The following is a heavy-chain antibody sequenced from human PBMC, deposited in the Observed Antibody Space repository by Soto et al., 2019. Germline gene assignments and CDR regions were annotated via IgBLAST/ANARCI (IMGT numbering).Heavy chain of an antibody. CDR1: GVSLSTTGVG. V-gene: IGHV2-5*02. J-gene: IGHJ4*02. CDR2: IYWDGDR. Sequence: QITLKESGPTLVKPTQTLALTCTVSGVSLSTTGVGVGWIRQPPGKALEWLALIYWDGDRRYRPSLRSRLTITRDTSKNQLVLTMTNMDPVDTGTYYCAKRRDGYNDLDYWGQGTLVSVSS. D-gene: IGHD5-12*01. CDR3: AKRRDGYNDLDY.